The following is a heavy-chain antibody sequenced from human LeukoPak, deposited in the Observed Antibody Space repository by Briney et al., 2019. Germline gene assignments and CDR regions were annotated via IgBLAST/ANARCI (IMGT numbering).Heavy chain of an antibody. CDR3: ARESPITMVRGVTVSDYYYMDV. V-gene: IGHV4-4*02. CDR1: GGSISSSNW. CDR2: IYHSGST. D-gene: IGHD3-10*01. Sequence: SETLSLTCAVSGGSISSSNWWSWVRQPPGKGLEWIGEIYHSGSTNYNPSLKSRVTISVDKSKNQFSLKLSSVTAADTAVYYCARESPITMVRGVTVSDYYYMDVWGKGTTVTISS. J-gene: IGHJ6*03.